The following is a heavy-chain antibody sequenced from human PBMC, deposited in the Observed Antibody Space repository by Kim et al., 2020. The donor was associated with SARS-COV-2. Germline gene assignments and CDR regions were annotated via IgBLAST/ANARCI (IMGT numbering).Heavy chain of an antibody. CDR2: IYYSGST. V-gene: IGHV4-59*01. D-gene: IGHD3-10*01. Sequence: SETLSLTCTVSGGSISSYYWSWIRQPPGKGLEWIGYIYYSGSTNSNPSLKSRVTISVDTSKNQFSLKLSSVTAADTAVYYCARDTVRDYYGSGSLNAFDIWGQGTMVTVSS. CDR1: GGSISSYY. CDR3: ARDTVRDYYGSGSLNAFDI. J-gene: IGHJ3*02.